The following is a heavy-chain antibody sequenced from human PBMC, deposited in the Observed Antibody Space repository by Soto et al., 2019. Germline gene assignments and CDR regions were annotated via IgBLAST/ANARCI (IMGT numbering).Heavy chain of an antibody. V-gene: IGHV4-59*01. J-gene: IGHJ4*02. CDR3: ASSGWDIYYFDY. Sequence: QVQLQESGPGLVKPSETLSLTCTVSGGSISSYYWSWIRQPPGKGLEWIGYIYYSGSTNYNPSLKSRVTISVDTSKNQFSLKLSSVTAADTAVYYCASSGWDIYYFDYWGQGTLVTVSS. CDR2: IYYSGST. D-gene: IGHD6-19*01. CDR1: GGSISSYY.